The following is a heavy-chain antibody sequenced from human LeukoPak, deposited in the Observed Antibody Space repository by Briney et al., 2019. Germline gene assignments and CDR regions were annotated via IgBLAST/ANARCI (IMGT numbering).Heavy chain of an antibody. Sequence: ASETLSLTCAVSGHSISSGYYWGWIRQPPGKGLEWIGSIYHSGSTYYNPSLKSRVTISVDTSKNQFSLKLSSVTAADTAVYYCARGEVVPADPFNWFDPWGQGTLVTVSS. CDR2: IYHSGST. D-gene: IGHD2-2*01. V-gene: IGHV4-38-2*01. CDR1: GHSISSGYY. J-gene: IGHJ5*02. CDR3: ARGEVVPADPFNWFDP.